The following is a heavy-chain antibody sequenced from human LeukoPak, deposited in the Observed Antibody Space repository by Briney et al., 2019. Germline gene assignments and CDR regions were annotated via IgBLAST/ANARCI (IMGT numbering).Heavy chain of an antibody. D-gene: IGHD6-19*01. J-gene: IGHJ5*02. CDR3: ARDRRSSGWYLIFDP. CDR2: IIPILGIA. V-gene: IGHV1-69*04. CDR1: GGTFSSYA. Sequence: SVKVSCKASGGTFSSYAISWVRQAPGQGLEWMGRIIPILGIANYAQKFQGRVTITADKSTSTAYMELSSLRSEDTAVYYCARDRRSSGWYLIFDPWGQGTLVTVSS.